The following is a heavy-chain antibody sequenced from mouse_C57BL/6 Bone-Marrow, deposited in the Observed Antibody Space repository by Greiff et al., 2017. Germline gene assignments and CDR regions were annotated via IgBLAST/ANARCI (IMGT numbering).Heavy chain of an antibody. D-gene: IGHD3-3*01. J-gene: IGHJ1*03. CDR2: IDPSDSYT. CDR1: GYTFTSYW. Sequence: QVQLQQPGAELVRPGTSVKLSCKASGYTFTSYWMHWVKQRPGQGLEWIGVIDPSDSYTNYNQKFKGKATLTVDTSSSTAYMQLSSLTSEDSAVYYCARGGLWYFDVWGTGTTVTVSS. V-gene: IGHV1-59*01. CDR3: ARGGLWYFDV.